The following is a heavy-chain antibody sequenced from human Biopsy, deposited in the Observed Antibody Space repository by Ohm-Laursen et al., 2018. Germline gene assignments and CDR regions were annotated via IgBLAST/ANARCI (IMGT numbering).Heavy chain of an antibody. D-gene: IGHD5/OR15-5a*01. CDR2: IYNSGST. CDR3: ARGEAGVYDALDI. J-gene: IGHJ3*02. V-gene: IGHV4-59*01. CDR1: GGSMSSYY. Sequence: TLSLTCPVSGGSMSSYYWTWIRQPPGKGLEWIRYIYNSGSTNYNPSLKSRVTISVAVDTSKSQFSLRLSSVTAADTAMYYCARGEAGVYDALDIWGQGTMVIVSS.